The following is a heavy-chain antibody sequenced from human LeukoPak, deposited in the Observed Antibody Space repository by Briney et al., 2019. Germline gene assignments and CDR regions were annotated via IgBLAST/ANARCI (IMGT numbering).Heavy chain of an antibody. D-gene: IGHD3-22*01. J-gene: IGHJ6*03. CDR2: INRSGST. V-gene: IGHV4-34*01. CDR1: GGSFSGYH. CDR3: ARGRDDITMIVVVMTSVSYYLDV. Sequence: SETLSLTCAVYGGSFSGYHWPWIRQSPGKGLEWVGDINRSGSTYYKPSLKNRLTRSVDTSKNQFSLKLRSVTAADTAVYYCARGRDDITMIVVVMTSVSYYLDVWGKGTTVTVS.